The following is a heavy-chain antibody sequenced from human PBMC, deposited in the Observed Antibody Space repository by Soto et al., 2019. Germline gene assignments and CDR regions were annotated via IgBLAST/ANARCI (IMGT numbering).Heavy chain of an antibody. J-gene: IGHJ6*03. CDR2: IKQDGSEK. CDR1: RFTFSSYA. V-gene: IGHV3-7*01. CDR3: ARDLDTVSYYMDV. D-gene: IGHD5-18*01. Sequence: GGSLRLSCAASRFTFSSYAMHWVRPVPGKGLEWVADIKQDGSEKYYVDSVKGRFTISRDNAKNSLYLQMNSLRAEDTAVYYCARDLDTVSYYMDVWGKGTTVTVSS.